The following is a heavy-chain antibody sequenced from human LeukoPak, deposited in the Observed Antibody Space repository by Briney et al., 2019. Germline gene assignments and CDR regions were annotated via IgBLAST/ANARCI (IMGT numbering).Heavy chain of an antibody. CDR3: ARGSGKLYYMDV. CDR2: INPNSGGT. D-gene: IGHD3-10*01. J-gene: IGHJ6*03. V-gene: IGHV1-2*02. CDR1: GYTFTGYY. Sequence: ASVKVSCKASGYTFTGYYMHWVRQAPGQGLEWMGWINPNSGGTNYAQKFQGRVTMTRDTSISTAYMELSRLRSDDTAVYHCARGSGKLYYMDVWGKGTTVTVSS.